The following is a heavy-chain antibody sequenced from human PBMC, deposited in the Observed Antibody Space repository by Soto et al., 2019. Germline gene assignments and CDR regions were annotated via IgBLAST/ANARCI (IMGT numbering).Heavy chain of an antibody. Sequence: PGGYPILPSSTSVFLFSRYAMSGVRQVPGKGLEWVSAISGSGGSTYYADSVKGRFTISRDNSKNTLYLQMNSLRAEETAVYSCAKDTIRLVRGGVHSWAPGT. J-gene: IGHJ4*03. CDR1: VFLFSRYA. V-gene: IGHV3-23*01. D-gene: IGHD3-16*01. CDR2: ISGSGGST. CDR3: AKDTIRLVRGGVHS.